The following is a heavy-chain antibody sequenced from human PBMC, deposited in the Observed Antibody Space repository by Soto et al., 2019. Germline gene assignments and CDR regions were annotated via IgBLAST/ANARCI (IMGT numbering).Heavy chain of an antibody. V-gene: IGHV3-23*01. J-gene: IGHJ4*02. Sequence: GGSLRLSCAASGFTFSSYAMSWVRQAPGKGLEWVSAISGSGGSTYYADSVKGRFTISRDNSKNTLYLQMNSLRAEDTAVYYCAKESRDSGYDYPKNFDYWGQGTLVTVSS. D-gene: IGHD5-12*01. CDR3: AKESRDSGYDYPKNFDY. CDR1: GFTFSSYA. CDR2: ISGSGGST.